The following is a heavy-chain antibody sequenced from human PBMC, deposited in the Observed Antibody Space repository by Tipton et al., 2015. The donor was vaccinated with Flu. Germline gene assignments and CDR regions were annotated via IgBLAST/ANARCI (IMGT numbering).Heavy chain of an antibody. Sequence: TLSLTCTVSGGSISSYYWSWIRQPPGKGLEWIGYIYYSGSTNYNPSLKSRVTISVDTSKNQFSLKLSSVTAADMAVYYCARAGGLYAFDIWGQGTMVTVSS. V-gene: IGHV4-59*01. CDR2: IYYSGST. D-gene: IGHD1-26*01. J-gene: IGHJ3*02. CDR3: ARAGGLYAFDI. CDR1: GGSISSYY.